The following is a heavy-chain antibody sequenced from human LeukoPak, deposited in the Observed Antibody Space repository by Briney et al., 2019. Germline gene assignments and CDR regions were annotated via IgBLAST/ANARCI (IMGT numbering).Heavy chain of an antibody. V-gene: IGHV1-69*05. CDR2: IIPIFGTA. J-gene: IGHJ4*02. CDR1: GGTFSSYA. Sequence: SVKVSCKASGGTFSSYAISWVRQAPGQGLEWMGGIIPIFGTANYAQKFQGRVTITTDESTSTAYMELSSLRSEDTAVHYCARTGDQLVAPFDYWGQGTLVTVSS. D-gene: IGHD6-13*01. CDR3: ARTGDQLVAPFDY.